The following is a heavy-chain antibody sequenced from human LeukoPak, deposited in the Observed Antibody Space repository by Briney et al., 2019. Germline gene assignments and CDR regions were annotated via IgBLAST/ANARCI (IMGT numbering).Heavy chain of an antibody. Sequence: SETLSLTCTVSGTSITSYHWSWIRQPPGKGLGWIGSYSGSTNYNPSLKSRVTISVDTSKNQFSLKLSSVTAADTAVYYCARHEAWFDPWGQGTLVTVSS. V-gene: IGHV4-59*08. CDR2: YSGST. J-gene: IGHJ5*02. CDR3: ARHEAWFDP. CDR1: GTSITSYH.